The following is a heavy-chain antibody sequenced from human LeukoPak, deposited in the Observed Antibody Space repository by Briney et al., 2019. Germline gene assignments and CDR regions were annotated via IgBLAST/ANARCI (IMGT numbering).Heavy chain of an antibody. Sequence: PSETLSLTCAVYGGSFSGYYWSWIRQPPGKGLEWIGEINHSGSTNYNPSLKSRVTISVDTSKNQFSPKLSSVTAADTAVYYCARVKRPQYYYDSSGYYAFDIWGQGTMVTVSS. V-gene: IGHV4-34*01. CDR1: GGSFSGYY. J-gene: IGHJ3*02. D-gene: IGHD3-22*01. CDR2: INHSGST. CDR3: ARVKRPQYYYDSSGYYAFDI.